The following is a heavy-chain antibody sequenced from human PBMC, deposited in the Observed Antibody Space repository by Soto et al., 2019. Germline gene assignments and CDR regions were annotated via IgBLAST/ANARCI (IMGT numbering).Heavy chain of an antibody. D-gene: IGHD3-22*01. CDR1: GGSVSSGSYY. CDR3: ARGADSGYYYVGTSFDY. CDR2: IYYSGST. Sequence: SETLSLTCTASGGSVSSGSYYWSWIRQPPGKGLEWIGYIYYSGSTNYNPSLKSRDTISVDTSKNQFSLKLSSVTAADTAVYYCARGADSGYYYVGTSFDYWGQGTLVTVSS. J-gene: IGHJ4*02. V-gene: IGHV4-61*01.